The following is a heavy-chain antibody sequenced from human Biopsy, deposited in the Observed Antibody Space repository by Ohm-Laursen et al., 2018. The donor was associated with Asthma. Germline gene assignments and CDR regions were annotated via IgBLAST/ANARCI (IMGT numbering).Heavy chain of an antibody. D-gene: IGHD3-16*01. Sequence: SQTLSLTCTVSAVSISSCAYYWRWVRQPPGKGLERIGYIYYIGSTYYNPSLKSRVAKSLDTSKNQFFLKLSSVTAADTAVYFCARRGGVRRYFDYWGQGTLVTVSS. CDR2: IYYIGST. CDR1: AVSISSCAYY. V-gene: IGHV4-30-4*01. CDR3: ARRGGVRRYFDY. J-gene: IGHJ4*02.